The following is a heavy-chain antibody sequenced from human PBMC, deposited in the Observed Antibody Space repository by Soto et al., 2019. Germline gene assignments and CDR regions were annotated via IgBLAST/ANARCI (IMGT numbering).Heavy chain of an antibody. J-gene: IGHJ6*02. V-gene: IGHV1-69*12. CDR1: EGPFSSYA. CDR3: ARDQDVSNYHGMDV. D-gene: IGHD4-4*01. CDR2: IIPIFGKA. Sequence: QVQLVQSGAEVKKPGSSVKVSCKASEGPFSSYAISWVRQAPGQGLGWMGGIIPIFGKANYAQKFQGRVTITADESTSTAYMELSSLRSEDTAVYYCARDQDVSNYHGMDVWGQGTTVTVSS.